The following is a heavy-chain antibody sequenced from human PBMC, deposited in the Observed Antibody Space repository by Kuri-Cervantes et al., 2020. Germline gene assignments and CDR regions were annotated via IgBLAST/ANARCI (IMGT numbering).Heavy chain of an antibody. CDR2: IYYSGST. J-gene: IGHJ6*02. D-gene: IGHD3-10*01. V-gene: IGHV4-61*01. CDR1: GGSISSSSYY. Sequence: SETLSLTCTVSGGSISSSSYYWGWIRQPPGKGLEWIGYIYYSGSTNYNPSLKSRVTISVDTSKNQFSLKLSSVTAADTAVYYCARDSGSGDRYYYYYGMDVWGQGTTVTVSS. CDR3: ARDSGSGDRYYYYYGMDV.